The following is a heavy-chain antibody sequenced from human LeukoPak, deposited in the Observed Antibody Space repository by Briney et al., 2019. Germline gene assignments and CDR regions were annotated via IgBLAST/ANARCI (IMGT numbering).Heavy chain of an antibody. Sequence: GGSLRLSCAASGFTFSSFAMNWVRQAPGKGLEWVSAISGSGSSTYYADSVKGRFTISRDNSKNTLYLQMNSLRVEDTAVYYCAKDGGGESSSWYYWGQGPLVTVSS. V-gene: IGHV3-23*01. CDR3: AKDGGGESSSWYY. J-gene: IGHJ4*02. D-gene: IGHD6-13*01. CDR2: ISGSGSST. CDR1: GFTFSSFA.